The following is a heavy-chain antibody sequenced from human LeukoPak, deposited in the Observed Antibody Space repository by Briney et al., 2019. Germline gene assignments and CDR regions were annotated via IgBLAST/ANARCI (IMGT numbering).Heavy chain of an antibody. V-gene: IGHV3-9*01. CDR3: AELGITMIGGV. CDR2: ISWNSGSI. D-gene: IGHD3-10*02. J-gene: IGHJ6*04. Sequence: GRSLRLSCAASGFTFDDYAMHWVRQAPGKGLEWVSGISWNSGSIGYADSVKGRFTISRDNAKNPLYLQMNSLRAEDTAVYYCAELGITMIGGVWGKGTTVTISS. CDR1: GFTFDDYA.